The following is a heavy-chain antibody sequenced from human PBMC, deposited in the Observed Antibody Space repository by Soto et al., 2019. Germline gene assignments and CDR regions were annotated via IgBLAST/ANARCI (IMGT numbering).Heavy chain of an antibody. CDR3: ARVKVVPDANLGYYYGMDV. CDR2: IIPIFGTA. V-gene: IGHV1-69*06. CDR1: GGTFSSYA. J-gene: IGHJ6*02. D-gene: IGHD2-2*01. Sequence: QVQLVQSGAEVKKPGSSVKVSCKASGGTFSSYAISWVRQAPGQGLEWMGGIIPIFGTANYAQKFQGRVTITADKSTSTAYMELSSLRSEDTAVYYCARVKVVPDANLGYYYGMDVWGQGTTVTVSS.